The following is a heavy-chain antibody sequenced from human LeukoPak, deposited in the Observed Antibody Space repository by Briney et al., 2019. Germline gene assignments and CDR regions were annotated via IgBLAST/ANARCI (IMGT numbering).Heavy chain of an antibody. CDR1: GYTFTGYY. J-gene: IGHJ4*02. CDR3: ARGPPPYCSGGSCYLSSY. D-gene: IGHD2-15*01. CDR2: ISAYNGNT. Sequence: ASVKVSCKASGYTFTGYYMHWVRQAPGQGLEWMGWISAYNGNTNYAQKLQGRVTMTTDTSTSTAYMELRSLRSDDTAVYYCARGPPPYCSGGSCYLSSYWGQGTLVTVSS. V-gene: IGHV1-18*04.